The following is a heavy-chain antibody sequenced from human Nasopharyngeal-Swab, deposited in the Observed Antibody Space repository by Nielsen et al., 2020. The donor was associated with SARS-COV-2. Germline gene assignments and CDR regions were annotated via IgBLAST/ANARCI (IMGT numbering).Heavy chain of an antibody. D-gene: IGHD3-16*02. CDR2: IYYSGST. J-gene: IGHJ3*02. V-gene: IGHV4-59*13. Sequence: ESLKISCTVSGGSISSYYWSWIRQPPGKGLEWIGYIYYSGSTNYNPSLNSRVTISVDTSKNQFSLKLSSVTAADTAVYYCARVRNDYVWGSYRYNTYDAFDIWGQGTMVTVSS. CDR3: ARVRNDYVWGSYRYNTYDAFDI. CDR1: GGSISSYY.